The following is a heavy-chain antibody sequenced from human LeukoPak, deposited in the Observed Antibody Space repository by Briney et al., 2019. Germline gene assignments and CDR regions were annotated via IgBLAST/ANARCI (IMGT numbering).Heavy chain of an antibody. CDR3: ARGRPGYCTNGVCHRGNFDY. V-gene: IGHV4-34*01. CDR1: GGSFSGYY. CDR2: INHSGST. D-gene: IGHD2-8*01. J-gene: IGHJ4*02. Sequence: SETLSLTCAVYGGSFSGYYWSWIRQPPGKGLEWIEEINHSGSTNYNPSLKSRVTISVDTSKNQFSLKLSSVTAADTAVYYCARGRPGYCTNGVCHRGNFDYWGQGTLVTVSS.